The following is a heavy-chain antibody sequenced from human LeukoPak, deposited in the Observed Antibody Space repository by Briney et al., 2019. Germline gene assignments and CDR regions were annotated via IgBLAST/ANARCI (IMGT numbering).Heavy chain of an antibody. J-gene: IGHJ3*01. D-gene: IGHD3-9*01. CDR1: GVSFSGYY. CDR2: IYETGST. Sequence: SETLSLTCAVYGVSFSGYYWNWIRQPPGRGLEWIGNIYETGSTNYNPSLKSRVTISVDTSKNQFSLKLSSVTAADTAVYYCVRPDDNSFDFWGQGTMVTVSS. CDR3: VRPDDNSFDF. V-gene: IGHV4-34*01.